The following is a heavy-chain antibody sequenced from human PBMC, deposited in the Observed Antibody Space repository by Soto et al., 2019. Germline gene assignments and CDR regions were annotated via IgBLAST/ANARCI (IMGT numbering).Heavy chain of an antibody. Sequence: PGGSLRLSCAASGFTFSTYAMSWVRQAPGKGLEWVSAISGSGGSTYYADSVKGRFTISRVNPQSTLYLQMNSLRAEDTAVYYCAKDDDDYTFDLWGQGTLVTVSS. V-gene: IGHV3-23*01. D-gene: IGHD4-4*01. CDR1: GFTFSTYA. CDR2: ISGSGGST. J-gene: IGHJ4*02. CDR3: AKDDDDYTFDL.